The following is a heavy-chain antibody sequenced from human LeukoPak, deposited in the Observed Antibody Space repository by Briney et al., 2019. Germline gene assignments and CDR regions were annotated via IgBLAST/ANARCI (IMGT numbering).Heavy chain of an antibody. D-gene: IGHD2-2*01. CDR3: AKANRSSSTSCYDY. CDR1: GFTFSSYA. Sequence: PGGSLRLSCAASGFTFSSYAMSWVRQAPGKGLEWVSAISGSGGSTYYADSVKGRFTISRDNSKTTLYLQINSLRAEATAVYYCAKANRSSSTSCYDYWGQGTLVTVSS. CDR2: ISGSGGST. V-gene: IGHV3-23*01. J-gene: IGHJ4*02.